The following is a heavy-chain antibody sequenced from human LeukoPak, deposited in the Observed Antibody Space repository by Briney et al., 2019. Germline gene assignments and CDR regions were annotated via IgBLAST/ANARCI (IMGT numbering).Heavy chain of an antibody. J-gene: IGHJ6*03. Sequence: SETLSLTCTVSGGSISSSSYYWGWIRQPPGKGLEWIGSIYYSGSTYYNPSLKSRVTISVDTSKNQFSLKLSSVTAADTAVYYCARHWNYRLYYYYMDVWGKGTTVTVSS. CDR2: IYYSGST. CDR1: GGSISSSSYY. D-gene: IGHD1-7*01. V-gene: IGHV4-39*01. CDR3: ARHWNYRLYYYYMDV.